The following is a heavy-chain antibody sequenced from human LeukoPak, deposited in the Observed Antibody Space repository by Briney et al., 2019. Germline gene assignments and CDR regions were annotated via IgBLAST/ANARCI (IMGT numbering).Heavy chain of an antibody. D-gene: IGHD4-17*01. Sequence: SETLSLTCAVHGGSFSGHYWSCIRQPPGKRGEWIGEINHSGSTNYNPSLKSRVTISVDTSKTQFSLKLSSVTAADTAVYYCARVPHRGYGDYRSNYWGQGTLVTVSS. CDR1: GGSFSGHY. V-gene: IGHV4-34*01. CDR2: INHSGST. J-gene: IGHJ4*02. CDR3: ARVPHRGYGDYRSNY.